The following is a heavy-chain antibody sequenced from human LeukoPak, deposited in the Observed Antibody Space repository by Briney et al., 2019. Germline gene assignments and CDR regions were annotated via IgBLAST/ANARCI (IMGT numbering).Heavy chain of an antibody. CDR1: GFTFISYW. D-gene: IGHD5-18*01. V-gene: IGHV3-74*01. J-gene: IGHJ4*02. Sequence: GGSLRLSCAASGFTFISYWMHWGRQAPGRGLVWVSRINGYGSSTDFADSVKGRFTISRDNAKNTLYLQMNSLRAEDTAVYYCARDAPGNTALDYWGQGTRVTVSS. CDR2: INGYGSST. CDR3: ARDAPGNTALDY.